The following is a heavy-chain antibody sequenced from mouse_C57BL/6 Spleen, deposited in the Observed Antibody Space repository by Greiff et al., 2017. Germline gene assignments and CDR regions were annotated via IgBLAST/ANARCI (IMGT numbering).Heavy chain of an antibody. V-gene: IGHV3-6*01. D-gene: IGHD2-10*01. CDR3: ATRGLLSDY. CDR2: ISYDGSN. CDR1: GYSITSGYY. J-gene: IGHJ2*01. Sequence: EVKLQESGPGLVKPSQSLSLTCSVTGYSITSGYYWNWIRQFPGNKLEWMGYISYDGSNNYNPSLKNRISITRDTSKNQFFLKLNSVTTEDTATYYCATRGLLSDYWGQGTTLTVSS.